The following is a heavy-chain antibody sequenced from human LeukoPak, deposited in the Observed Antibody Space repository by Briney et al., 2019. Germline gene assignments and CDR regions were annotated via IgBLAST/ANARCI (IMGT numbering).Heavy chain of an antibody. Sequence: SETLSLTCAVYGGSFSDYYWTWIRQPPGKGLEWIGEINHSGSIKYNPSLKSRVTISVDTSKNQFSLKLSSVTAADTAVYYCARDSWEWTDYYGSGSYSEWFDPWGQGTLVTVSS. CDR2: INHSGSI. CDR3: ARDSWEWTDYYGSGSYSEWFDP. J-gene: IGHJ5*02. CDR1: GGSFSDYY. V-gene: IGHV4-34*01. D-gene: IGHD3-10*01.